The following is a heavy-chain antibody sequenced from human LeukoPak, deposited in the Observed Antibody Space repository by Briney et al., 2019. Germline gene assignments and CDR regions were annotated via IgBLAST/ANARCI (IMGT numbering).Heavy chain of an antibody. D-gene: IGHD3-22*01. CDR2: ISYDGSNK. CDR3: ARDSSAYYDSSGYYFPDY. V-gene: IGHV3-30*04. J-gene: IGHJ4*02. Sequence: PGGSLRLSCAASGFTFSSYAMHWVRQAPGKGLEWVAVISYDGSNKYYADSVKGRFTISRDNSKNTLYLQMNSLRAEDTAVYYCARDSSAYYDSSGYYFPDYWGQGTLVTVSS. CDR1: GFTFSSYA.